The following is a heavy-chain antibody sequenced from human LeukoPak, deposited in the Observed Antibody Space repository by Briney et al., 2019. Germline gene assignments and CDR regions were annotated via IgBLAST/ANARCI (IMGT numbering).Heavy chain of an antibody. CDR3: ARLGEYSGSYYSFDP. CDR2: INHSGST. D-gene: IGHD1-26*01. J-gene: IGHJ5*02. Sequence: SETLSLTCAVYGGSFSGYYWSWIRQPPGKGLEWIGEINHSGSTNYNPSLKSRVTISVDTSKNQFSLKLSSVTAADTAVYYCARLGEYSGSYYSFDPWGQGTLVTVSS. V-gene: IGHV4-34*01. CDR1: GGSFSGYY.